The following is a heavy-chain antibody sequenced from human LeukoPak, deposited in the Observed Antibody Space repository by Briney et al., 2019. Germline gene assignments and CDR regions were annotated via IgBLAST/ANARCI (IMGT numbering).Heavy chain of an antibody. Sequence: SETLSLTCAVYGGSFSGYYWSWIRQPPGKGLEWIGEINRSGSTNYNPSLKSRVTISVDTSKNQFSLKLSSVTAADTAVYYCARGFSGYDYRLDYWGQGTLVTVSS. J-gene: IGHJ4*02. D-gene: IGHD5-12*01. CDR1: GGSFSGYY. CDR3: ARGFSGYDYRLDY. V-gene: IGHV4-34*01. CDR2: INRSGST.